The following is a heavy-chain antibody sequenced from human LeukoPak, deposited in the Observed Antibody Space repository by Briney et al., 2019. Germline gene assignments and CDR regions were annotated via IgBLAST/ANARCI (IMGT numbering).Heavy chain of an antibody. Sequence: PSATLSLTCTVSGGSISSSSYYWGWIRQPPGKGLEWIGSIYYSGSTYYNTSLKSRVTISVDTSKNQFSLKLSSVTAADTAVYYCARFVYYDSSGYYYSSFDYWGQGTLVTVSS. J-gene: IGHJ4*02. CDR3: ARFVYYDSSGYYYSSFDY. D-gene: IGHD3-22*01. CDR2: IYYSGST. V-gene: IGHV4-39*07. CDR1: GGSISSSSYY.